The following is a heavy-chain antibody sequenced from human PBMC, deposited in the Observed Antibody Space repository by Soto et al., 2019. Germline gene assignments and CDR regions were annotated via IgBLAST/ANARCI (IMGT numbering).Heavy chain of an antibody. Sequence: PSETLSITCTVSGGSISSYYWSWIRQPPGKGLEWIGYIYYSGSTNYNPSLKSRVTISVDTSKNQFSLKLSSVTAADTAVYYCARGYYGSGSYYNFPLYYYYGMDVWGQGTTVTVPS. CDR2: IYYSGST. J-gene: IGHJ6*02. CDR3: ARGYYGSGSYYNFPLYYYYGMDV. D-gene: IGHD3-10*01. CDR1: GGSISSYY. V-gene: IGHV4-59*01.